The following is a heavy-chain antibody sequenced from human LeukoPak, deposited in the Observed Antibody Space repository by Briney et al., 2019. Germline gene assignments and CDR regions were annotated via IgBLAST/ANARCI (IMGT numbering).Heavy chain of an antibody. V-gene: IGHV4-38-2*02. D-gene: IGHD3-3*01. CDR3: ARGSLSYDFWSGYQEAAFDI. J-gene: IGHJ3*02. CDR1: GYSISSGYY. CDR2: IYHSGST. Sequence: SETLSLTCTVSGYSISSGYYWGWIRQPPGKGLEWIGSIYHSGSTYYNPSLKSRVTISVDTSKNQFSLKLSSVTAADTAVYYCARGSLSYDFWSGYQEAAFDIWGQGTMVAVSS.